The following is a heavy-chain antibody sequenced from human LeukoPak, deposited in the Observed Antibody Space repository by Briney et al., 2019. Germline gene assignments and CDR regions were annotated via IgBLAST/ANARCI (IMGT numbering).Heavy chain of an antibody. CDR3: ARDISSSSPRYYYYYMDV. V-gene: IGHV3-64*02. J-gene: IGHJ6*03. Sequence: PGGSLRLSCAASGFTFSSYAMHWVRQAPGKGLEYVSAISSNGGSTYYADSVKGRFTISRDNSKNTLYLQMGSLRAEDMAVYYCARDISSSSPRYYYYYMDVWGKGTTVTVSS. D-gene: IGHD6-13*01. CDR1: GFTFSSYA. CDR2: ISSNGGST.